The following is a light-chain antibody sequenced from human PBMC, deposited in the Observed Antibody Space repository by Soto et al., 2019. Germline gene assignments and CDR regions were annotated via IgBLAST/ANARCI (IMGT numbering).Light chain of an antibody. CDR2: GAS. Sequence: ILVTRSPSSLAASTGDRVTITCRANQTINTYLDWYQQRQGQAPKLLIYGASILQSGVPSRFSGSGSGTDFTLTISGLQSEDFETYFCRHYYRFPWTFGQGTKVDIK. CDR3: RHYYRFPWT. J-gene: IGKJ1*01. V-gene: IGKV1-8*01. CDR1: QTINTY.